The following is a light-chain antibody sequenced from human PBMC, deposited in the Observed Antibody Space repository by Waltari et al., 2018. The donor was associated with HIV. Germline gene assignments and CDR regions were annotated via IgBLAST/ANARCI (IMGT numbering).Light chain of an antibody. Sequence: QSVLTQPPSASGAPGQRVTISCSGSSSNIGSNFVYWYQQLPGMAPKLLIYRNNQRPSGVPDRFSGSKSGTSASLAISGLRSEDEADYYCAAWTDSRYVVFGGGTKLTVL. CDR2: RNN. V-gene: IGLV1-47*01. CDR3: AAWTDSRYVV. J-gene: IGLJ2*01. CDR1: SSNIGSNF.